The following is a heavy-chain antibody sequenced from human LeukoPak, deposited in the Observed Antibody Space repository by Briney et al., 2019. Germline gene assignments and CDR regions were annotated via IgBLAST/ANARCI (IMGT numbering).Heavy chain of an antibody. Sequence: ASVKVSCKASGYTFTSYDINWVRQATGQGLEWMGWMSPNSGNTGYAQKFQGRVTMTRNTSISTAYMELSSLRSEDTAVYYCARARPGYSSSWYRYWFDPWGQGTLVTVSS. V-gene: IGHV1-8*01. D-gene: IGHD6-13*01. CDR1: GYTFTSYD. CDR3: ARARPGYSSSWYRYWFDP. CDR2: MSPNSGNT. J-gene: IGHJ5*02.